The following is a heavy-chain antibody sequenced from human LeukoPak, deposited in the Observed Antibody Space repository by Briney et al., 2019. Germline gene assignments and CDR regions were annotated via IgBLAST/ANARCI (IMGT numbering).Heavy chain of an antibody. Sequence: GGSLRLSCAASGFTFSAYAMSWVRQAPGKGLEWVSVISGSGGSTYYADSVKGRFTISRDNSKNTLYLQMNSLRAEDTAVYYCAKNIAVAGTGDYWGQGTLVTVSS. CDR1: GFTFSAYA. J-gene: IGHJ4*02. CDR3: AKNIAVAGTGDY. D-gene: IGHD6-19*01. CDR2: ISGSGGST. V-gene: IGHV3-23*01.